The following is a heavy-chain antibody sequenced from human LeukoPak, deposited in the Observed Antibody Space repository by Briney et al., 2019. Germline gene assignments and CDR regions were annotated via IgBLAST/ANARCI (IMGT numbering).Heavy chain of an antibody. CDR3: ARMDTAMVVYFDF. CDR2: INHSGSI. Sequence: SETLSLTCAVYGGSFSGYYWSWIRQTPGKGLEWIGEINHSGSINYNPSLKSRVTISVDTSKNQFSLKLSSVTAADTAVYYCARMDTAMVVYFDFWGQGTLVTVSS. J-gene: IGHJ4*02. V-gene: IGHV4-34*01. D-gene: IGHD5-18*01. CDR1: GGSFSGYY.